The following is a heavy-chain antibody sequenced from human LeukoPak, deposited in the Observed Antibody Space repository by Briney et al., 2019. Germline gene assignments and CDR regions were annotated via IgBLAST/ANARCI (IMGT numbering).Heavy chain of an antibody. CDR2: IKQDGSEK. CDR3: ARDYILSYYGMDV. J-gene: IGHJ6*02. V-gene: IGHV3-7*01. CDR1: GFTFSSYW. D-gene: IGHD2-15*01. Sequence: PGRSLRLSCAASGFTFSSYWMSWVRQAPGKGLEWVANIKQDGSEKYYVDSVKGRFTISRDNAKNSLYLQMNSLRAEDTAVYYCARDYILSYYGMDVWGQGTTVTVSS.